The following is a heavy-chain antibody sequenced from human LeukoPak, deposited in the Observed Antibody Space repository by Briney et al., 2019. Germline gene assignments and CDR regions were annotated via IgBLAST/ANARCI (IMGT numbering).Heavy chain of an antibody. CDR1: GFSLSTTGMC. Sequence: SGPTLVNPTQTLTLTCTFSGFSLSTTGMCVAWIRQPPGKALEWLALIDWDDDKFYSTSLKTRLTISKDTFKNQVVLTMTNMDPVDTATYYCARILSVGDRGFDPFDIWGPGTMVTVSS. J-gene: IGHJ3*02. CDR3: ARILSVGDRGFDPFDI. V-gene: IGHV2-70*01. D-gene: IGHD3-16*01. CDR2: IDWDDDK.